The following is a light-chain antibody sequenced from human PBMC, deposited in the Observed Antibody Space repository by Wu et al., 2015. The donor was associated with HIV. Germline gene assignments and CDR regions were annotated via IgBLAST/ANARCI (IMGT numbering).Light chain of an antibody. CDR1: ESINSW. J-gene: IGKJ4*01. V-gene: IGKV1-5*03. CDR2: KAS. Sequence: DIQMTQSPSTLSASVGDRVTITCRASESINSWLAWYQQKPGKGPNLLIYKASTLEGGVPSRFSGSGSGTEFTLTISSLQPDDFGTYYCQQYNGYPLTFGGGTKVEIK. CDR3: QQYNGYPLT.